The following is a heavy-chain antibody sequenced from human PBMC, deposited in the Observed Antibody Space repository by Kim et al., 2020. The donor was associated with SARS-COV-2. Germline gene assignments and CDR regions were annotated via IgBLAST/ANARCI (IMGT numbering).Heavy chain of an antibody. Sequence: GGSLRLSCAASGFIFSDYAMSWVRQAPGKGLEWVSSVIAGGVSTYYADSVRGRFTISRDNSKNTLYLQMTTLRVEDTALYYCVKDPRRSARFCFDFWGQGTLVTVSS. J-gene: IGHJ4*02. V-gene: IGHV3-23*01. D-gene: IGHD3-3*01. CDR1: GFIFSDYA. CDR3: VKDPRRSARFCFDF. CDR2: VIAGGVST.